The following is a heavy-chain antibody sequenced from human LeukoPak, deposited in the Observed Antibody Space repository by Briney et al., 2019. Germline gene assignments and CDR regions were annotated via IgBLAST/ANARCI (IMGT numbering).Heavy chain of an antibody. CDR1: GFIFSSYT. CDR2: INGSGGRT. V-gene: IGHV3-23*01. D-gene: IGHD6-13*01. CDR3: AKAGGASWYLY. J-gene: IGHJ4*02. Sequence: PGGSLRLSCAASGFIFSSYTMGWVRQAPGRGLEWVSDINGSGGRTYYADSVNGRFTISRDNSKNTLYLQMNSLRAEDTAVYYRAKAGGASWYLYWGQGTLVTVSS.